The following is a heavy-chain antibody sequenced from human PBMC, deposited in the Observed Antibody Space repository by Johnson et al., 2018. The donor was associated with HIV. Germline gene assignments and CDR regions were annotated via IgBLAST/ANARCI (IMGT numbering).Heavy chain of an antibody. CDR3: ARGRGAGGKGGGALDI. J-gene: IGHJ3*02. Sequence: EVQLVESGGGLVQPGGSLRLSCAASGFTFSSYWMSWVRQAPGKGLEWVANIKQDGSEKYYVDSVKGRFTISGDNAKNSRYLEMNSLSAEGTAGYYCARGRGAGGKGGGALDIWGQGTMVTVSS. CDR2: IKQDGSEK. V-gene: IGHV3-7*04. CDR1: GFTFSSYW. D-gene: IGHD3-16*01.